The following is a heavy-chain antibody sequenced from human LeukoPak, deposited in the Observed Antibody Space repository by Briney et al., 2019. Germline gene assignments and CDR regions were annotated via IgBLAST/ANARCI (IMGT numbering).Heavy chain of an antibody. Sequence: GGSLRLSCAASGFTFSSYGMHWVRQAPGKGLEWVAFIRYDGSNKYYADSVKGRFTISRDNSKNTLYLQMNSLRAEDTAVYYCAKDPPRIAAAGTAFDYWGQGTLVTVSS. CDR3: AKDPPRIAAAGTAFDY. V-gene: IGHV3-30*02. CDR2: IRYDGSNK. D-gene: IGHD6-13*01. J-gene: IGHJ4*02. CDR1: GFTFSSYG.